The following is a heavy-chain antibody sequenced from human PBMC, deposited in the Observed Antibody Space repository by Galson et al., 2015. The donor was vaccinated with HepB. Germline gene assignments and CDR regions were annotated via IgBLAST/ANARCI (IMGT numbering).Heavy chain of an antibody. D-gene: IGHD3-3*01. CDR1: GFPFSAYA. CDR2: ISGSGDTT. CDR3: AKATNYDFWSGHYN. V-gene: IGHV3-23*01. J-gene: IGHJ4*02. Sequence: SLRLSCAASGFPFSAYAMSWVRQAPGKGLEWVSGISGSGDTTYYADSVKGRFTISRDNSKNTLYLQMNSLRADDTAVYYCAKATNYDFWSGHYNWGQGTLVSVSS.